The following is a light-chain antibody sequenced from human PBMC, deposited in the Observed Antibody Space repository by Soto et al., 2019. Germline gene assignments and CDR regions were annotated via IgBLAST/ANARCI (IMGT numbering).Light chain of an antibody. CDR2: DAS. J-gene: IGKJ1*01. CDR3: QQYNSYWT. V-gene: IGKV1-5*01. CDR1: QSISSW. Sequence: GARVTITCRASQSISSWLAWYQQKPGKAPKLLIYDASSLESGVPSRFSGSGSGPEFTLTISSLQPDDFATYYCQQYNSYWTFGQGTKVEIK.